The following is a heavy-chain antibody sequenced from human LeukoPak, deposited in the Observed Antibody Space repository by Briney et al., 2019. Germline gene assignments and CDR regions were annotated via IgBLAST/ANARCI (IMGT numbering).Heavy chain of an antibody. J-gene: IGHJ6*02. Sequence: GGSLRLSCAASGLTFSNYAMSWVRQASGKGLEWVSVISGSGDSTHYADSVKGGFTISRDNSKNTLYLQMNSLRVEDTAVYYCAIRFGELYSYYYGMDVWGQGTTVTVSS. V-gene: IGHV3-23*01. D-gene: IGHD3-10*01. CDR2: ISGSGDST. CDR1: GLTFSNYA. CDR3: AIRFGELYSYYYGMDV.